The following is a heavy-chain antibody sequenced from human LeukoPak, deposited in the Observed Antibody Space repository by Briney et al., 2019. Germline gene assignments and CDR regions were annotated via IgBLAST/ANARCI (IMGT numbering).Heavy chain of an antibody. D-gene: IGHD3-3*01. CDR1: GYTFTGYY. CDR3: ARRFGVVTDY. V-gene: IGHV1-2*02. J-gene: IGHJ4*02. Sequence: ASVTVSFTASGYTFTGYYMHWVRQAPGQGLEWMGWINPNSGGTNYAQKFQGRVTMTRDTSISTAYMELSRLRSDDTAVYYCARRFGVVTDYWGQGTLVTVSS. CDR2: INPNSGGT.